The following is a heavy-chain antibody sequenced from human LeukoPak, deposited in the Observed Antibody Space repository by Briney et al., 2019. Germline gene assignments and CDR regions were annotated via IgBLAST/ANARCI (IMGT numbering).Heavy chain of an antibody. Sequence: GGSLRLSCAASGFTFSSQWMSWVRQAPGKGLEWVAIISRTSESIFYADSLKGRFTISRDNAKNSLYLQMNGLRAEDTAAYYCARGATDTTRWFDPWGQGTLVIVSS. CDR2: ISRTSESI. V-gene: IGHV3-21*01. D-gene: IGHD1-7*01. CDR3: ARGATDTTRWFDP. CDR1: GFTFSSQW. J-gene: IGHJ5*02.